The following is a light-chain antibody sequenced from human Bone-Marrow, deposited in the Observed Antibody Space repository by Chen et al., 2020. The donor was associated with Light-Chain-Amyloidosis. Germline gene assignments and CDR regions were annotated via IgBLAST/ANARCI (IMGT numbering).Light chain of an antibody. CDR1: DLPTKY. CDR3: QSADSSGTYEGI. V-gene: IGLV3-25*03. J-gene: IGLJ2*01. CDR2: RDT. Sequence: SYELTQPPSVSVSQGQTARITCSGDDLPTKYAYWYQQKPGQSPVLVIHRDTERPSGISERFSGSSSGTTATLTISGVQAEDEADYHCQSADSSGTYEGIFGGGTKLTVL.